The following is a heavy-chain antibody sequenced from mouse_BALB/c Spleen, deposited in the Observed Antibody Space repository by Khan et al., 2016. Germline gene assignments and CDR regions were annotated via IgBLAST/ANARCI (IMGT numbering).Heavy chain of an antibody. D-gene: IGHD1-1*01. J-gene: IGHJ1*01. Sequence: EVELVESGGALVKPGGSLKLSCAASGFTFSDYYMYWVRQTPERRLEWVATISDGGTYIYYPDSVKGRFTISRDNAKISLYLQMSSLKSEDTALDDCARAGNTYSYWYFDVWGAGTTVTVSS. V-gene: IGHV5-4*02. CDR1: GFTFSDYY. CDR3: ARAGNTYSYWYFDV. CDR2: ISDGGTYI.